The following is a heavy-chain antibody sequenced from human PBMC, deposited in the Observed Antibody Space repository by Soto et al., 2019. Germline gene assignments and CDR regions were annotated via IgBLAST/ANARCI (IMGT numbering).Heavy chain of an antibody. CDR2: ISSISSYT. CDR1: GFTFSDYY. J-gene: IGHJ6*02. V-gene: IGHV3-11*06. CDR3: ARDIVVVPATVGVYYGMDV. Sequence: GGSLRRSCAASGFTFSDYYMSWIRQAPGKGLEWVSYISSISSYTNYADSVKGRFTISRDNAKNSLYLQMNSLRAEDTAVYYCARDIVVVPATVGVYYGMDVWGQGTTVTVSS. D-gene: IGHD2-2*01.